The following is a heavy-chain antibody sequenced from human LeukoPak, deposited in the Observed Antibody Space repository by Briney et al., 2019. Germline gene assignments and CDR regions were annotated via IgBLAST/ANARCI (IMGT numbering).Heavy chain of an antibody. D-gene: IGHD4-17*01. V-gene: IGHV3-21*01. CDR1: GFTFSSYE. CDR3: ARGGYQLLIDYGDSHCFDY. CDR2: ISSSSSYI. Sequence: PGGSLRLSCAASGFTFSSYEMNWVRQAPGKGLEWVSSISSSSSYIYYADSVKGRFTISRDNAKNSLYLQMNSLRAEDTAVYYCARGGYQLLIDYGDSHCFDYWGQGTLVTVSS. J-gene: IGHJ4*02.